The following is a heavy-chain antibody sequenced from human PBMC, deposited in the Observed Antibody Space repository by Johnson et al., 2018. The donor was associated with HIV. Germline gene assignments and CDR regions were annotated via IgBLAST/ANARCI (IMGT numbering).Heavy chain of an antibody. V-gene: IGHV3-30-3*01. J-gene: IGHJ3*02. CDR1: GFTFSSYA. Sequence: QVQLVESGGGVVQPGRSLRLSCAASGFTFSSYAMHWVRQAPGKGLEWVSVITYDGSNTYYADSVKGRFTISRDNSKNTLYLQMNSLRAEDTAVYYCARNYGSGSYFCNDAFDMWGQGTMVTVSS. D-gene: IGHD3-10*01. CDR2: ITYDGSNT. CDR3: ARNYGSGSYFCNDAFDM.